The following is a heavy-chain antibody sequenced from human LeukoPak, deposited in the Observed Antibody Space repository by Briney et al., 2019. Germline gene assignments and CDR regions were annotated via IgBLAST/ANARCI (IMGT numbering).Heavy chain of an antibody. D-gene: IGHD4-17*01. CDR1: GFTFSHHA. CDR2: TGIESVHT. V-gene: IGHV3-23*01. J-gene: IGHJ4*02. Sequence: GGSPRLSCAASGFTFSHHAMSWVRQAPGKGLEWVSTTGIESVHTLCADSVKGRCTISRDNSKDTLDLQLNNLRAEDTAMYYCAKVGDGDYYLDYWGQGTLVTVSS. CDR3: AKVGDGDYYLDY.